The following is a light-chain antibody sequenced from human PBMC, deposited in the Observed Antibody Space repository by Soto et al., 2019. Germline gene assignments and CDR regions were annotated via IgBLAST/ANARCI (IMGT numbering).Light chain of an antibody. J-gene: IGKJ1*01. CDR1: QGISNY. CDR3: QKYDSAPWT. CDR2: AAS. V-gene: IGKV1-27*01. Sequence: DIQMTQSPSSLSASVRDRVTITCRASQGISNYLAWYQQKPGKVPKLLIYAASTFQSGVPSRFSGSGSGTDFTLTISSLQPEDVATYYRQKYDSAPWTFGQGTKVEIK.